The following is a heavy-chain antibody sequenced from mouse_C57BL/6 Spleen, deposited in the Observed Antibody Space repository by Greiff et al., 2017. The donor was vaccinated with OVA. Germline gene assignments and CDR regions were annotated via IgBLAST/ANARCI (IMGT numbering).Heavy chain of an antibody. Sequence: EVQVVESGPGLAKPSQTLSLTCSVTGYSITSDYWNWIRKFPGNKLEFMGYISYSGSTYYNPSLKSRISITRDTSKNQYYLKLNSVTTEDTATYYCARSATTVVSDWYFDVWGTGTTVTVSS. D-gene: IGHD1-1*01. J-gene: IGHJ1*03. V-gene: IGHV3-8*01. CDR1: GYSITSDY. CDR3: ARSATTVVSDWYFDV. CDR2: ISYSGST.